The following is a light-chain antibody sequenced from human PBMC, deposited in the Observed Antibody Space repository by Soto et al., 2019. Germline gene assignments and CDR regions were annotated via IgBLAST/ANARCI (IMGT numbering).Light chain of an antibody. CDR2: GAS. CDR3: QQYDNSRLI. J-gene: IGKJ4*01. Sequence: EKVMTQSPATLSVSPGERATLSCRASQSVSSNLAWYQQKPGQAPRLLIYGASSRATGIPVRFSGSGSGTEFTLTISSLQSEDFAVYYCQQYDNSRLIFGGGTRVEIK. V-gene: IGKV3-15*01. CDR1: QSVSSN.